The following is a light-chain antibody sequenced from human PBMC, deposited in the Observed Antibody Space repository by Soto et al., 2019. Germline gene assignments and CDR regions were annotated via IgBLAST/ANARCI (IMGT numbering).Light chain of an antibody. CDR3: QQFNSYLPLT. V-gene: IGKV1-13*02. J-gene: IGKJ4*01. Sequence: AIQLTQSPSSLSASVGDRVTITCRASQGISSALAWYQQKPGKAPKLLIYDASSLESGVPSRFSGSGSLTDFTLSISSLQPEDFATYYCQQFNSYLPLTFGGGTKVDIK. CDR1: QGISSA. CDR2: DAS.